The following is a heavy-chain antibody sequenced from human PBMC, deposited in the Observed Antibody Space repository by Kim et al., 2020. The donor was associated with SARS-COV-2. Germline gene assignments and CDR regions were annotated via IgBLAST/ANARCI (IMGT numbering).Heavy chain of an antibody. V-gene: IGHV3-74*01. CDR1: GLAFSSYW. CDR3: ATSNNWFFDY. CDR2: IKGDGSAT. J-gene: IGHJ4*02. Sequence: GGSLRLSCADSGLAFSSYWMFWVRQPPGKGLLWVSQIKGDGSATVYADSGKGRITVSRDNAKNNLYLQMSILRAEDTAVYYCATSNNWFFDYWGPGTLVT. D-gene: IGHD1-1*01.